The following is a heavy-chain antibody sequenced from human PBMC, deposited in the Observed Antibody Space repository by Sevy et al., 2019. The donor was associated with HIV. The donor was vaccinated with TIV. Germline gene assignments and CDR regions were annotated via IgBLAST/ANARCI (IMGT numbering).Heavy chain of an antibody. CDR1: GFTFSSYA. CDR3: AKDSKSYCCGSNCYDPAFDY. V-gene: IGHV3-23*01. Sequence: GGSLRLSCAASGFTFSSYAMSWVRQAPGKGLEWVSAISGSGGSTYYADSVQGRFTISRDNSKNTLYLQMNSLRAEDAAVYYCAKDSKSYCCGSNCYDPAFDYWGQGTLVSGSS. J-gene: IGHJ4*02. D-gene: IGHD2-15*01. CDR2: ISGSGGST.